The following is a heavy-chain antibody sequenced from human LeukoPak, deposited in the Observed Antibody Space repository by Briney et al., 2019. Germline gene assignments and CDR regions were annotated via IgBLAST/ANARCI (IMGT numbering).Heavy chain of an antibody. CDR1: GFTFSSYS. J-gene: IGHJ6*04. CDR2: IGTSSSYI. Sequence: GGSLRLSCAASGFTFSSYSMNWVRQAPGKGLEWVSSIGTSSSYIYYADSLKGRFTISRDNAKNSLYLQMNSLRAEDTAVYYCAELGITMIGGVWGKGTTVTISS. V-gene: IGHV3-21*01. CDR3: AELGITMIGGV. D-gene: IGHD3-10*02.